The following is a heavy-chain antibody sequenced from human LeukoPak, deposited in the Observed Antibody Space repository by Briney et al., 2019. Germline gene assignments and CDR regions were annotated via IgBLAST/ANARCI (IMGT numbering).Heavy chain of an antibody. CDR1: GFTFSSYG. J-gene: IGHJ6*04. CDR3: ARGKYDILTGSDPYGMDV. V-gene: IGHV3-30*03. Sequence: PPGRSLRLSCAASGFTFSSYGMHWVRQAPGKGLEWVAVISYDGSNKYYADSVKGRFTISRDNSKNTLYLQMNSLRAEDTAVYYCARGKYDILTGSDPYGMDVWGKGTTVTVSS. CDR2: ISYDGSNK. D-gene: IGHD3-9*01.